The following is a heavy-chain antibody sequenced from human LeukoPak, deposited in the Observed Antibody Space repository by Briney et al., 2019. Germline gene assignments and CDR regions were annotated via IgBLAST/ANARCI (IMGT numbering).Heavy chain of an antibody. D-gene: IGHD3-10*02. J-gene: IGHJ4*02. Sequence: ASVKVSCKASGYTFTSYGISWVRQAPGQGPEWMGWISAYNSNTNYVQRFQGRVTMTTDTSTTTAYMELRSLRSDDTAVYYCARDTIHGDDYVFDFWGQGTLVTVSS. V-gene: IGHV1-18*01. CDR3: ARDTIHGDDYVFDF. CDR2: ISAYNSNT. CDR1: GYTFTSYG.